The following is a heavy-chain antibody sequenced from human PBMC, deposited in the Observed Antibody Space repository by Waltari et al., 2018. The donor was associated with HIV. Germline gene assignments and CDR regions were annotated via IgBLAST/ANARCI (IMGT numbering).Heavy chain of an antibody. D-gene: IGHD3-3*01. CDR2: IYPDDTT. Sequence: EVLLAESGGGLIQPGGYLGLSCPASNFRISGKHVTWIRQAPGGSLEWVAVIYPDDTTHYADSVSGRFTISRAKSRTKVFLLMNSLFVDDTATYFCATGVRYYGPWGQGTRVTVSS. CDR1: NFRISGKH. V-gene: IGHV3-53*01. CDR3: ATGVRYYGP. J-gene: IGHJ5*02.